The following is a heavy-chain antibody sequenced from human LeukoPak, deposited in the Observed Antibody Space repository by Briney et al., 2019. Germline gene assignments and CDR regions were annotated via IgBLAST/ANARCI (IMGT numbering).Heavy chain of an antibody. V-gene: IGHV1-2*02. CDR3: VRDRRAYCGGDCYPGDY. CDR2: INPNSGGT. CDR1: GYTFTGYY. Sequence: GASVKVSCKASGYTFTGYYMHWVRQAPGQGLEWMGWINPNSGGTNYAQKFQGRVTMTRDTSISTAYMELSRLRSDDTAVYYCVRDRRAYCGGDCYPGDYWGQGTLVTVSS. D-gene: IGHD2-21*02. J-gene: IGHJ4*02.